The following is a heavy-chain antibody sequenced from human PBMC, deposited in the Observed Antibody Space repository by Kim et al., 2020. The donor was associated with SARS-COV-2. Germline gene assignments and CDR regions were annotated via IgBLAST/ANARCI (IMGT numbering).Heavy chain of an antibody. Sequence: SETLSLTCTVSVGSVTSGNYHCSWIRQSPGKELEWIGQTQYIGSTNYNPSLKSRVTISIDTSKNQFSLKVTSVTAADTAMYFGGIYIPGYGGVGYWGQGTLVSVSS. CDR3: GIYIPGYGGVGY. V-gene: IGHV4-61*01. CDR2: TQYIGST. J-gene: IGHJ4*02. D-gene: IGHD3-3*01. CDR1: VGSVTSGNYH.